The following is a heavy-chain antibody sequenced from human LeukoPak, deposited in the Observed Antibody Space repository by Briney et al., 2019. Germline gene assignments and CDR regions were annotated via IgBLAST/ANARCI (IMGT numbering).Heavy chain of an antibody. CDR1: GGSISSYY. D-gene: IGHD3-9*01. Sequence: SETLSLTCTVSGGSISSYYWSWIRQPAGKGLEWIGRIYTSGSTNYNPSLKSRVTMSVDTSKNQFSLKLSSVTAADTAVYYCARTTHPDAKDWPYFDYWGQGILVTVSS. CDR3: ARTTHPDAKDWPYFDY. CDR2: IYTSGST. J-gene: IGHJ4*02. V-gene: IGHV4-4*07.